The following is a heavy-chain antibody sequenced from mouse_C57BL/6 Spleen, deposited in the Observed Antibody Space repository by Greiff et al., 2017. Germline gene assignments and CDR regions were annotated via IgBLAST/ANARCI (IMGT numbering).Heavy chain of an antibody. J-gene: IGHJ3*01. V-gene: IGHV1-22*01. CDR2: INPNNGGT. D-gene: IGHD2-4*01. CDR3: AKGDYDEEAWFAY. CDR1: GYTFTDYN. Sequence: EVQLQQSGPELVKPGASVKMSCKASGYTFTDYNMHWVKQSHGKSLEWIGYINPNNGGTSYNQKFKGKATLTVNKSSSTAYMELRSLTSEESAVYYCAKGDYDEEAWFAYWGQGTLVTVSA.